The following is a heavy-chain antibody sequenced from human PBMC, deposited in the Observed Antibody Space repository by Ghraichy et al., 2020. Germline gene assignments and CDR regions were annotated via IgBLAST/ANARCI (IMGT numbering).Heavy chain of an antibody. CDR3: AKDGQLPFKVAAGGCFDN. Sequence: GESLNISCTASGFNFRRYGMNWVRQAPGKGLEWVSAISDSGVSTYYADSVKGRFTISRDNANNMLYLQMNSLRAEYTAEYYCAKDGQLPFKVAAGGCFDNWGQGTLVTVSS. V-gene: IGHV3-23*01. J-gene: IGHJ4*02. CDR1: GFNFRRYG. CDR2: ISDSGVST. D-gene: IGHD6-13*01.